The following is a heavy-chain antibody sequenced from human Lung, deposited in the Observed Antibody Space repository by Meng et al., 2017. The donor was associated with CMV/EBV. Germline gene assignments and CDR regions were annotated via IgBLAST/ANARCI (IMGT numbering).Heavy chain of an antibody. D-gene: IGHD6-19*01. CDR1: GFTFNKYA. J-gene: IGHJ4*02. V-gene: IGHV3-23*01. Sequence: GGSLRLSCAASGFTFNKYAMTWVRQAPGKGLEWVSIISAVIDNTYYADSVKGRFTLSRDNSMNTRYLQMHSLRAEDTAIYFCAKGLGTTGWYSPLDSWGRGTXVTVSS. CDR2: ISAVIDNT. CDR3: AKGLGTTGWYSPLDS.